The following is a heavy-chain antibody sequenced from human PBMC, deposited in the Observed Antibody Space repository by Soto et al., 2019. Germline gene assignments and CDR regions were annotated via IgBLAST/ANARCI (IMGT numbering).Heavy chain of an antibody. Sequence: QVPLVQSGAEVKKPGASVKVSCKTSGYAFTTYSITWVRQAPGQGLEWVGWINTYNGQTHYAQKFQGRLTVTTDTSSGTVYMELRSLASDDTAVYYCARGPQTSDFWGQGTLVTVSS. CDR2: INTYNGQT. CDR3: ARGPQTSDF. CDR1: GYAFTTYS. D-gene: IGHD2-2*01. V-gene: IGHV1-18*04. J-gene: IGHJ4*02.